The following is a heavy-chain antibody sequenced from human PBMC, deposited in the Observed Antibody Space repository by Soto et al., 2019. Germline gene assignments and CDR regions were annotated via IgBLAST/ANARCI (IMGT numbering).Heavy chain of an antibody. CDR1: GGTFSNYA. CDR3: ARRGVAKSRDAFDI. J-gene: IGHJ3*02. D-gene: IGHD2-15*01. Sequence: QVQLVQSGAEVKKPGTSVKVSCEVSGGTFSNYAITWVRQAPGQGLEWLGGAIPVYGSTNYAQKFQGRVTITAGESATTTFMELSSLRSDDTAVYYCARRGVAKSRDAFDIWGHGTLVTVS. CDR2: AIPVYGST. V-gene: IGHV1-69*01.